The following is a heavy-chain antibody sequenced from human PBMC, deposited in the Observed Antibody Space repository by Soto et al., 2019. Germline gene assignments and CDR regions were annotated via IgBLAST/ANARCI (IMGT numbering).Heavy chain of an antibody. Sequence: QVQLQESGPGLVKPSQTLSLTCTVSGGSISSGGYYWSWIRQHPGKGLEWIGYIYYSGSTYYNPSLKSRVTISGDTSKNQFSLKLSSVTAAQTAVYYCARDGDSCYHFDFWGPGTQDTVSS. J-gene: IGHJ4*02. CDR3: ARDGDSCYHFDF. V-gene: IGHV4-31*03. CDR2: IYYSGST. D-gene: IGHD2-15*01. CDR1: GGSISSGGYY.